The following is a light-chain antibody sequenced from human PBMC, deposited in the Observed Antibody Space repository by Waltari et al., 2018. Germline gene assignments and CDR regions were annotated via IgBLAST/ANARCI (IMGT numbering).Light chain of an antibody. J-gene: IGKJ4*01. CDR2: AAS. Sequence: IQMTKSPSALSASVGDSGTISCRASQNIYSNLAWYQQKPGKAPKLLIYAASSLQSGIPSRFSGSGSWTDFTLTISSLQPEYSAAYYCQHYYDNPLTFGGGTKVEIK. V-gene: IGKV1-6*01. CDR1: QNIYSN. CDR3: QHYYDNPLT.